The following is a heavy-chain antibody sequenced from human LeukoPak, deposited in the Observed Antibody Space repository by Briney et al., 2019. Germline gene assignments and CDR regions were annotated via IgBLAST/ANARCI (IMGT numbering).Heavy chain of an antibody. CDR3: ERGYSGYDHGNYFDY. CDR2: INWNGGST. D-gene: IGHD5-12*01. Sequence: GGSLRLSCAASGFTFDDYGMDGVRQAPGKGLEWVSGINWNGGSTPYADSVKGRFTISRDNAKNSLFLQMNRLRAEDTALYYCERGYSGYDHGNYFDYWGQGTLVTVSS. CDR1: GFTFDDYG. J-gene: IGHJ4*02. V-gene: IGHV3-20*04.